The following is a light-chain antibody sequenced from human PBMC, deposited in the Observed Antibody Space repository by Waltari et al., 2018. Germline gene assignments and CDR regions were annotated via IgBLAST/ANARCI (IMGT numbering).Light chain of an antibody. J-gene: IGLJ1*01. CDR3: SSHTSTVPHV. CDR2: EAS. V-gene: IGLV2-14*01. CDR1: STEVGGYGS. Sequence: QSALTQPAPVSGPPGHPVTISCTVNSTEVGGYGSLPWYQQYPGRAPKLIIYEASYRPSGISTRFSGSKSGNTASLTISGLQADDEADYYCSSHTSTVPHVFGTGTRVTV.